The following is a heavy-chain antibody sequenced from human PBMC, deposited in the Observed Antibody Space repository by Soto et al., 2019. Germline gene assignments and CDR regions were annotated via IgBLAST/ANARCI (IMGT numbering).Heavy chain of an antibody. Sequence: ASVKVSCKTSGYTFSNYGITWVRQAPGQPLEWLGWISAYNGNTNYAQKLQGRVTMTTDTSTSTAYMELRSLRSDDTAVYYCAREGIAVAGHFDYWGQGTLVTVSS. CDR1: GYTFSNYG. V-gene: IGHV1-18*01. J-gene: IGHJ4*02. D-gene: IGHD6-19*01. CDR2: ISAYNGNT. CDR3: AREGIAVAGHFDY.